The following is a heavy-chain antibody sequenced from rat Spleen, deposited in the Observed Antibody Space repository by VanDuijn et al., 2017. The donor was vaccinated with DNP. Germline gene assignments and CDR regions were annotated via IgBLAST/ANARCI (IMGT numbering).Heavy chain of an antibody. Sequence: EVQLVESGGGVVQPGRSLKLSCAVSGFTFSDYNMAWVRQAPKKGLEWVATVSFDGNEIDYRDSVKGRFTISRDNGKKTLYLQMDSLRSEDTATYYCARHPLYGGYMYFDSWGQGVMVTVSS. CDR2: VSFDGNEI. CDR3: ARHPLYGGYMYFDS. CDR1: GFTFSDYN. J-gene: IGHJ2*01. V-gene: IGHV5-7*01. D-gene: IGHD1-11*01.